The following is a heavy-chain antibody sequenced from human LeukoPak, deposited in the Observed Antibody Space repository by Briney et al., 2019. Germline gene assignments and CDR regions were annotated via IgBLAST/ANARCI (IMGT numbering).Heavy chain of an antibody. D-gene: IGHD5-24*01. CDR1: GGSISFYY. Sequence: SETLSLTCTVSGGSISFYYWSWIRQPPGKGLEWIGFIYYSGSTNYNPSLKSRVTISVDTSKNQFSLKLSSVTAADTAVYYCARGRGVRDGYVWGQGTLVTVSS. V-gene: IGHV4-59*01. J-gene: IGHJ4*02. CDR3: ARGRGVRDGYV. CDR2: IYYSGST.